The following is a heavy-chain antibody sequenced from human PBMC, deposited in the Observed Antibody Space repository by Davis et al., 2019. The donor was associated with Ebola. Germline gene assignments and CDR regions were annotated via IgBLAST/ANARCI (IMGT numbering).Heavy chain of an antibody. Sequence: GESLKISCAASGFTFSGSAMHWVRQASGKGLEWVGRIRSKANNYATAYVASVKGRFTISRDDSKNTAYLQMNSLKTEDTAVYYCTGATTVTGDYWGQGTLVTVSS. CDR1: GFTFSGSA. J-gene: IGHJ4*02. D-gene: IGHD4-11*01. CDR3: TGATTVTGDY. V-gene: IGHV3-73*01. CDR2: IRSKANNYAT.